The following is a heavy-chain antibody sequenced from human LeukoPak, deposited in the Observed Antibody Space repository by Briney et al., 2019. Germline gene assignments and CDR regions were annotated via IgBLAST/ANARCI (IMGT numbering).Heavy chain of an antibody. CDR2: IKQDGSEK. V-gene: IGHV3-7*01. Sequence: GGSLRLSCAASGFTFSSYWMSWVRQAPGKGLEWVANIKQDGSEKYYVDSVKGRFTISRDNAKNTLYLEMNSLRAEDTAVYYCAKTGIASSWYDASDWGQGTLVTVSS. J-gene: IGHJ4*02. D-gene: IGHD6-13*01. CDR1: GFTFSSYW. CDR3: AKTGIASSWYDASD.